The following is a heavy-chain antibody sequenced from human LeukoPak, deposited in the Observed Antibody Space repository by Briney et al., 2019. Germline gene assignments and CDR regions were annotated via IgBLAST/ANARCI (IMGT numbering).Heavy chain of an antibody. D-gene: IGHD5-24*01. CDR2: INPNSGGT. CDR3: ATITRYHSDGYSSRGYNDY. CDR1: GYTFTGYN. J-gene: IGHJ4*02. Sequence: ASVNVSCKASGYTFTGYNMHWVRQAPGQGLEWMGWINPNSGGTNYAQKFQGRVTMTRDTSITTAYMELSSLTSDDTAVYYCATITRYHSDGYSSRGYNDYWGQGTPVTVSS. V-gene: IGHV1-2*02.